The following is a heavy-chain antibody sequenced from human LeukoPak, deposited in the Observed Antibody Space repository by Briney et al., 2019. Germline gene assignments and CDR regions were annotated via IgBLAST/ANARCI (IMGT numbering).Heavy chain of an antibody. Sequence: GGSLRLSCAASGFTVSSNYMSWVRQAPGKGLEWVSVIYSGGSTYYADSVKGRFTISRDNSKNTLYLQMNSLRAEDTAVYYCARDSGSYWFEYWGQGTLVTVSS. CDR3: ARDSGSYWFEY. D-gene: IGHD1-26*01. CDR2: IYSGGST. J-gene: IGHJ4*02. CDR1: GFTVSSNY. V-gene: IGHV3-53*01.